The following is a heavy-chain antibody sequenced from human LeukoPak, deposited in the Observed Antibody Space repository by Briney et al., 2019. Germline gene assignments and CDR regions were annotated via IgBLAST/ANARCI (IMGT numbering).Heavy chain of an antibody. CDR1: GGTFSNYA. CDR2: IIPIFGKA. D-gene: IGHD5-12*01. Sequence: SVKVSCKASGGTFSNYAISWVRQAPGKGLEWMGGIIPIFGKANYAQKFQGRVTITTDESTSTAYMELSSLRSEDTAVYYCASRPRRGYSGYDVGINYFDYWGQGTLVTVSS. CDR3: ASRPRRGYSGYDVGINYFDY. J-gene: IGHJ4*02. V-gene: IGHV1-69*05.